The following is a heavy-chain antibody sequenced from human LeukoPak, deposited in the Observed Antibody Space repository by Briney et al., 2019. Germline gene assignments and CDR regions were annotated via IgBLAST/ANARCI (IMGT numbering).Heavy chain of an antibody. CDR3: AISKWFGELYAFDI. CDR2: IYHSGST. Sequence: KPSETLSLTCAVSGGSISSGGYSWSWIRQPPGKGLEWIGYIYHSGSTYYNPSLKSRVTISVDRSKNQFSLKLSSVTAADTAVYYCAISKWFGELYAFDIWGQGTMVTVSS. CDR1: GGSISSGGYS. V-gene: IGHV4-30-2*01. J-gene: IGHJ3*02. D-gene: IGHD3-10*01.